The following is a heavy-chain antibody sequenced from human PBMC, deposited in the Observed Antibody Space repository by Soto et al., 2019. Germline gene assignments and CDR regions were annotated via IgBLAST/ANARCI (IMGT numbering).Heavy chain of an antibody. Sequence: PGGSLRLSCEASGFTFTSYGMHWVHQAPGKGLEWVAVIWFDGSKEYYADPVKGRFNVSRDNSKNTVYLEMNSPRTVDTAVYYCARGVPAGKGWFDSWGQGTLVTVSS. V-gene: IGHV3-33*01. D-gene: IGHD2-2*01. CDR2: IWFDGSKE. CDR1: GFTFTSYG. J-gene: IGHJ5*01. CDR3: ARGVPAGKGWFDS.